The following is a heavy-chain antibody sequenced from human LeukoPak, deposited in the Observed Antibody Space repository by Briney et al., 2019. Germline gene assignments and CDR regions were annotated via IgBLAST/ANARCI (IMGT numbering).Heavy chain of an antibody. CDR1: GFTVSSNY. D-gene: IGHD2-2*01. Sequence: GGSLRLSCAASGFTVSSNYMSWVRQAPGKGLEWVSVIYSGGSTYYADSAKGRFTISRDNSKNTLYLQMNSLRAEDTAVYYCARDAEPAAINWFDPWGQGTLVTVSS. V-gene: IGHV3-66*02. CDR2: IYSGGST. J-gene: IGHJ5*02. CDR3: ARDAEPAAINWFDP.